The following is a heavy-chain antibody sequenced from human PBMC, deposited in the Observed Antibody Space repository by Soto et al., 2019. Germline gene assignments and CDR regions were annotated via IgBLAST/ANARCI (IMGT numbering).Heavy chain of an antibody. D-gene: IGHD3-10*01. V-gene: IGHV3-23*01. J-gene: IGHJ4*02. CDR2: ISGSGGTT. Sequence: EVQLLESGGDLVQPGGSLRLSCAASGFTFNTYAMSWVRQTAGKGLEWVSAISGSGGTTYFADSVKGRVTVSRDNSKNSVALQMNSLRGEDTGVDYRAIRFSVAGTYGAGHDNWGQGTLVSVTS. CDR3: AIRFSVAGTYGAGHDN. CDR1: GFTFNTYA.